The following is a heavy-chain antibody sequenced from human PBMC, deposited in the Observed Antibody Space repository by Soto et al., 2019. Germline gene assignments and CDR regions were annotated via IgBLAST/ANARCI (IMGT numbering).Heavy chain of an antibody. J-gene: IGHJ4*02. V-gene: IGHV4-39*01. CDR2: IYYSGST. CDR3: ARGTGYSSGGFFDY. D-gene: IGHD6-19*01. Sequence: QLQLQESGPGLVKPSETLSLTCTVSGGSISSSSYYWGWIRQPPGKGLEWIGSIYYSGSTYYSPSLKSRVTIPLATSKYQFSLTLPSVTAADTAVYYCARGTGYSSGGFFDYWGPGTLVTVSS. CDR1: GGSISSSSYY.